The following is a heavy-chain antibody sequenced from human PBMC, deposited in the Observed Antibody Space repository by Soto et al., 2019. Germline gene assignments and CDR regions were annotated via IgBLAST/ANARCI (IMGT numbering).Heavy chain of an antibody. D-gene: IGHD3-16*02. CDR3: ARVLSPNYDYVWGSYRYPGPFDY. J-gene: IGHJ4*02. CDR1: GASISSYF. CDR2: IYYSGTT. V-gene: IGHV4-59*01. Sequence: SETLSLTCTVSGASISSYFWNWIRQPPGKGLEWIGYIYYSGTTYYNPSLKSRVTMSVDTSKNQFSLKLSSVTAADTAVYYCARVLSPNYDYVWGSYRYPGPFDYWGQGTLVTVSS.